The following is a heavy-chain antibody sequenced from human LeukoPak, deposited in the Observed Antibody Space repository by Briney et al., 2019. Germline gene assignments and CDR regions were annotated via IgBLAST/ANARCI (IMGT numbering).Heavy chain of an antibody. CDR3: ATDYCSGGSCYPGNYYYYGMDV. Sequence: ASVKVSCKASGYTFTGYYMHWVRQASGQGLEWMGWINPNSGGTNYAQKFQGRVTMTRDTSISTAYMELSRLRSDDTAVYYCATDYCSGGSCYPGNYYYYGMDVWGQGTTVTVSS. CDR2: INPNSGGT. J-gene: IGHJ6*02. V-gene: IGHV1-2*02. CDR1: GYTFTGYY. D-gene: IGHD2-15*01.